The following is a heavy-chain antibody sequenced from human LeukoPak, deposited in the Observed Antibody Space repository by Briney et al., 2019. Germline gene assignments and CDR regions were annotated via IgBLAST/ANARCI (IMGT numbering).Heavy chain of an antibody. D-gene: IGHD2-2*01. CDR2: TYSGGTT. V-gene: IGHV3-53*01. CDR3: AKEGGLGYCGTTSCAFAH. J-gene: IGHJ4*02. CDR1: GFSVSDNY. Sequence: GGSLRLSCAGSGFSVSDNYMTWVRQAPGKGLEWVSVTYSGGTTYYADSVEGRFTISRDNSKSTLYLQMNSLRTEDTAVYYCAKEGGLGYCGTTSCAFAHWGRGTLVTVSS.